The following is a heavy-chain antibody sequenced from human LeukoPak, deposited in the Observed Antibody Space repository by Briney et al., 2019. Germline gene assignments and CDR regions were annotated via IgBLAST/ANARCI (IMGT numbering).Heavy chain of an antibody. CDR2: IYTSGSS. Sequence: PSETLSLTCTVSGGSISSRYWSWIRQPAGKGLEWIGRIYTSGSSNYNPSLKSRVTMSLDTSKNQFSLKLSSVTAADTAVYYCARAGYSYGWGAFDYWVQGTLVTVSS. V-gene: IGHV4-4*07. CDR1: GGSISSRY. D-gene: IGHD5-18*01. J-gene: IGHJ4*02. CDR3: ARAGYSYGWGAFDY.